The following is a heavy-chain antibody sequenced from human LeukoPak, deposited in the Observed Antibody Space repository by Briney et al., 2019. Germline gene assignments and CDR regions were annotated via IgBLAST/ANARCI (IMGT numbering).Heavy chain of an antibody. V-gene: IGHV3-11*01. CDR1: RFTFSDYY. Sequence: GGSLRLSCAASRFTFSDYYMSWIHQAPGKGLEWVSYIGGRGGNIYYADSVKGRFTISRDNAKNALYLQMSSLRAEDTAVYYCATLSEQLWSNFGYWGQGTLVTVSS. CDR2: IGGRGGNI. J-gene: IGHJ4*02. CDR3: ATLSEQLWSNFGY. D-gene: IGHD5-18*01.